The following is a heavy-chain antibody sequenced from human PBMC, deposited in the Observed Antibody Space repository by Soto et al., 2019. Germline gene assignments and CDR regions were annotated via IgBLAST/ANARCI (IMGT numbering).Heavy chain of an antibody. Sequence: SETLSLTCTVSGGSISSGDYYWSWIRQPPGKGLEWIGYIYHSGSTYYNPSLKSRVTISVDTSKNQFSLKRSSVTASDTAVYYCARAQRYYGSGTQRDYRGQGTLVTVSS. D-gene: IGHD3-10*01. CDR3: ARAQRYYGSGTQRDY. CDR2: IYHSGST. CDR1: GGSISSGDYY. V-gene: IGHV4-30-4*01. J-gene: IGHJ4*02.